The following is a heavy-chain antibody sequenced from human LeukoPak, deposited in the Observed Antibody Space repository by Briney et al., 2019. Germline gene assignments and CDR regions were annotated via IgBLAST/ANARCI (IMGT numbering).Heavy chain of an antibody. CDR3: ARAVAAGFHYYYYYMDV. CDR2: IYTSGST. D-gene: IGHD2-15*01. CDR1: GGPISSYY. Sequence: SETLSLTCTVSGGPISSYYWSWIRQPAGKGLEWIGRIYTSGSTNYNPSLKSRVTMSVDTSKNQFSLKLSSVTAADTAVYYCARAVAAGFHYYYYYMDVWGKGTTVTVSS. J-gene: IGHJ6*03. V-gene: IGHV4-4*07.